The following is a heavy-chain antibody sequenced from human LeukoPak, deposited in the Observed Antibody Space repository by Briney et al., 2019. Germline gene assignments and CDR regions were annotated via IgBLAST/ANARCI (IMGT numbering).Heavy chain of an antibody. J-gene: IGHJ4*02. D-gene: IGHD6-13*01. CDR3: ARRSNSWLAVDY. CDR1: GYSFTSYW. Sequence: GESLKISCRGSGYSFTSYWIGWVRQMPGKGLELIGIIYPGDSDTRYSPSFQGQVTISADKSISTASLQWSSLKASDTAMYYCARRSNSWLAVDYWGQGTLVTVSS. CDR2: IYPGDSDT. V-gene: IGHV5-51*01.